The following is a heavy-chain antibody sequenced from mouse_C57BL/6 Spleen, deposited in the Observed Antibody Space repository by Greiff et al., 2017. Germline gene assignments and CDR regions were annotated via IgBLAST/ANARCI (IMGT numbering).Heavy chain of an antibody. J-gene: IGHJ2*01. CDR2: INPSSGYT. CDR1: GYTFTSYT. Sequence: QVQLKQSGAELARPGASVKMSCKASGYTFTSYTMHWVKQRPGQGLEWIGYINPSSGYTKYNQKFKDKATLTADKSSSTAYMQLSSLTSEDSAVYYCARSDGTGYYFDYWGQGTTLTVSS. V-gene: IGHV1-4*01. D-gene: IGHD3-3*01. CDR3: ARSDGTGYYFDY.